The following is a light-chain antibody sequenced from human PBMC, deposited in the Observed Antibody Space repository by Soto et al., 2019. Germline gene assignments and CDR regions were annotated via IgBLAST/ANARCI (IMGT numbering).Light chain of an antibody. Sequence: VLTQPPSVSAAPGQRLTISCSGSSSNIGNNYVSWYQQLPGTAPKLLIYEDYKRPSGIPDRFSGSKSGTSATLDITGLQTGDEADFYCGAWDSSLSAYVFGTGTKVTVL. CDR1: SSNIGNNY. CDR2: EDY. J-gene: IGLJ1*01. V-gene: IGLV1-51*02. CDR3: GAWDSSLSAYV.